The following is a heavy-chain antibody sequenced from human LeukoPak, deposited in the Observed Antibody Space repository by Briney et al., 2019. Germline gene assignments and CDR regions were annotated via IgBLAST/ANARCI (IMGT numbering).Heavy chain of an antibody. D-gene: IGHD4-11*01. Sequence: ASVKVSCKASGYTFTSYDINWVRQATGQGLEWMGWINPNSGGTNYAQKFQGRVTMTRDTSISTAYMELSRLRSDDTAVYYCASFDSTVTTPHDYWGQGTLVTVSS. CDR2: INPNSGGT. CDR1: GYTFTSYD. CDR3: ASFDSTVTTPHDY. V-gene: IGHV1-2*02. J-gene: IGHJ4*02.